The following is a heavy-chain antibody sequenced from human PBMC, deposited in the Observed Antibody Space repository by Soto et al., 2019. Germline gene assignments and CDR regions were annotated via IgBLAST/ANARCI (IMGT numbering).Heavy chain of an antibody. J-gene: IGHJ4*02. D-gene: IGHD5-18*01. CDR1: GGSFSGYY. CDR3: ARGLHHTDINY. CDR2: INHSGST. Sequence: PSETLSVTCAVYGGSFSGYYWSWIRQPPGKGLEWIGEINHSGSTNYNPSLKSRVTISVDTSKNQFSLKLSSVTAADTAVYYCARGLHHTDINYWGQGTLVTVSS. V-gene: IGHV4-34*01.